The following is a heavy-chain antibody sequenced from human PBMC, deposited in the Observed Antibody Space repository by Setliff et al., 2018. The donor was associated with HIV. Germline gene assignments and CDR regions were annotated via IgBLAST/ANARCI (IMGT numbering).Heavy chain of an antibody. Sequence: GASVKVSCKASGYTFIDYYIHWVRQAPGQGLEWMGWFNPDTYASNYAQKFQGRVTMTRDTSISTAYMDLSRLRSDDTAVYYCATGGLSRWLVRGDAFVYWGQGTLVTVSS. J-gene: IGHJ4*02. CDR1: GYTFIDYY. V-gene: IGHV1-2*02. D-gene: IGHD6-19*01. CDR2: FNPDTYAS. CDR3: ATGGLSRWLVRGDAFVY.